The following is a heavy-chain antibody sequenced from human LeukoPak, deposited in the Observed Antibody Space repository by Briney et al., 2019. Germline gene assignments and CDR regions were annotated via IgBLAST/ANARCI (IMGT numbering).Heavy chain of an antibody. CDR1: GYTFTKYW. J-gene: IGHJ4*02. V-gene: IGHV5-51*01. D-gene: IGHD4-17*01. CDR2: IYPGDSDT. CDR3: ARADTVTTIDF. Sequence: GESQKISCKGSGYTFTKYWITWVRQMPGKGLEWMGIIYPGDSDTRYSPSFQGQVTISADKSVSTAYLRWSSLKASDTAIYYCARADTVTTIDFWGQGTLVTVSS.